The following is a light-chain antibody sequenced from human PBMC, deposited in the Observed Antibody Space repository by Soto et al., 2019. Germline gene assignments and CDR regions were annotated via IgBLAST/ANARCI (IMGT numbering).Light chain of an antibody. V-gene: IGLV2-18*01. CDR3: SLYTSENTYV. J-gene: IGLJ1*01. CDR2: EAS. Sequence: LTHPPSVSGSPGQSVTISCTGTSTDFVSYNRVSWYQQPPGTAPKLIIYEASNRPSGVPDRFSGSKSGNTASLTISGLQAADEADYYCSLYTSENTYVFGTGTKVTVL. CDR1: STDFVSYNR.